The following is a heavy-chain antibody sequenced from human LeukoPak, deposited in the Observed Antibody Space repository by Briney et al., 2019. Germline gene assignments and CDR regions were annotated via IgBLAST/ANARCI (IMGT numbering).Heavy chain of an antibody. D-gene: IGHD4-23*01. CDR3: AALTPDNYYYYMDV. V-gene: IGHV3-30*02. CDR2: IRYDGSDI. J-gene: IGHJ6*03. Sequence: PGGSLRLSCAASEFTFVNYGMHWVRQAPGKGLEWVAFIRYDGSDIYYADSVKGRFTISRDNSKDTLYLQMNSLRAEDTAVYYCAALTPDNYYYYMDVWGKGTTVTISS. CDR1: EFTFVNYG.